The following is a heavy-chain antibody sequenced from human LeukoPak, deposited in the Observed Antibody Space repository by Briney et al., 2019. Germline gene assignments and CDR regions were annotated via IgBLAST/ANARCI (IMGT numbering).Heavy chain of an antibody. CDR2: ISVSGAST. V-gene: IGHV3-23*01. CDR1: GFTFSSYA. D-gene: IGHD5-24*01. Sequence: PGGSLRLSCAASGFTFSSYAISWVRQAPGKGLEWVSAISVSGASTYYADSVKSRCTISSANSKNPLNLPLKRLRAEDTAVYYCAKEMATTNFDYWGQGTLVTVS. CDR3: AKEMATTNFDY. J-gene: IGHJ4*02.